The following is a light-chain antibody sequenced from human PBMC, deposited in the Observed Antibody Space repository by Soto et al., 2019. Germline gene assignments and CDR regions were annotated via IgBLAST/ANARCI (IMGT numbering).Light chain of an antibody. CDR2: GAS. J-gene: IGKJ1*01. V-gene: IGKV3-20*01. CDR3: QQYDSWT. CDR1: QSVSSSY. Sequence: EIVLTQSPGTLSLSPGERATLSCRASQSVSSSYLAWYQQKPGQAPRLLIYGASSRATGIPDRFSASGSGADFTLTISRLEPEDFAVYYCQQYDSWTFGQGTKVDIK.